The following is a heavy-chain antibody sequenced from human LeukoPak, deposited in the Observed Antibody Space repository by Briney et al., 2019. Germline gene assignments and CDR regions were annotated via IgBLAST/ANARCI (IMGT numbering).Heavy chain of an antibody. D-gene: IGHD5-18*01. J-gene: IGHJ4*02. CDR1: GFTFSSYG. Sequence: GRSLRLSCAASGFTFSSYGMHWVRQAPGKGLEWVANIKQDGSEKYYVDSVKGRFTISRDNAKNSLYLQMNSLRAEDTAVYYCARDFGGYSYGFFLGYFDYWGQGTLVTVSS. CDR3: ARDFGGYSYGFFLGYFDY. V-gene: IGHV3-7*01. CDR2: IKQDGSEK.